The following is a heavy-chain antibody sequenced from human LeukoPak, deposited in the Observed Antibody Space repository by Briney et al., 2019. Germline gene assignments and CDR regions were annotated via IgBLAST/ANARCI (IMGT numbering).Heavy chain of an antibody. CDR2: INSDGSYT. D-gene: IGHD3-22*01. CDR3: AKDLSYYDSSGYYWLFDY. Sequence: PGGSLRLSCSASGFTFSSFWMHWVRQAPGKGLVWVSRINSDGSYTTCADSVKGRFTISRDKAKNTAYLQMNSLRAEDAAVYYCAKDLSYYDSSGYYWLFDYWGQGTLVTVSS. V-gene: IGHV3-74*01. CDR1: GFTFSSFW. J-gene: IGHJ4*02.